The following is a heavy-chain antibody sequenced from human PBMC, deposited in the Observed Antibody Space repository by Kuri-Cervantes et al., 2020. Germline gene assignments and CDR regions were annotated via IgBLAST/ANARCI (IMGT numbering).Heavy chain of an antibody. CDR2: MNPNSGNT. Sequence: ASVKVSCKASGYTFTSYDINWVRQATGQGLEWMGWMNPNSGNTGYAQKFQGRVTMTRNTSISTAYMELSSLRSEDTAVYYCARTPVVRGVIIDYYYYGMDVWGQGTTVTVSS. CDR1: GYTFTSYD. CDR3: ARTPVVRGVIIDYYYYGMDV. J-gene: IGHJ6*02. V-gene: IGHV1-8*01. D-gene: IGHD3-10*01.